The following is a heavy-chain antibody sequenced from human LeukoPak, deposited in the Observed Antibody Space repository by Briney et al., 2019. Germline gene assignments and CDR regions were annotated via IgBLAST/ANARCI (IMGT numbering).Heavy chain of an antibody. J-gene: IGHJ4*02. D-gene: IGHD3-10*01. Sequence: SEILSLTCTISGASMSNYYWSWIRQPPGKRPEWMAYISDRGSDIYNPSLKSRVAISVDTSKNQLSLKVTSVTAADTAVYFCARHRRNYYGTGGSPSDFWGQGILVTVSS. V-gene: IGHV4-59*08. CDR3: ARHRRNYYGTGGSPSDF. CDR2: ISDRGSD. CDR1: GASMSNYY.